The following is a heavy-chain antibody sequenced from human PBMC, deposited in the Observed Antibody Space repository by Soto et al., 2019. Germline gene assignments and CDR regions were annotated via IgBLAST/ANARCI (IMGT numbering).Heavy chain of an antibody. D-gene: IGHD3-10*01. CDR3: SRNMALDV. J-gene: IGHJ6*02. CDR2: IKQDGGEK. V-gene: IGHV3-7*01. Sequence: GALRLSCAASGFTFGSYWMSWVRQAPGKGLEWVANIKQDGGEKYYVDSVKGRFTISRDNAKNSLYLQMNSLRVEDTAVYYCSRNMALDVWGQGTMVTVSS. CDR1: GFTFGSYW.